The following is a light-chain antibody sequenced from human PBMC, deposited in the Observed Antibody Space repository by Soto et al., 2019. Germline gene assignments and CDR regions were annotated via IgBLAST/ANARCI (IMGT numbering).Light chain of an antibody. CDR1: PGTRND. V-gene: IGKV1-17*01. Sequence: DIPMTPSPSSLSASVGDRVTITCRAGPGTRNDLGWYQQKPGKAPQRLLYAASTLQRGVPSRFSGSESGSEFTLTISGLQPEDSATYYCLQHNSYPRTFGQGTKVEIK. CDR2: AAS. CDR3: LQHNSYPRT. J-gene: IGKJ1*01.